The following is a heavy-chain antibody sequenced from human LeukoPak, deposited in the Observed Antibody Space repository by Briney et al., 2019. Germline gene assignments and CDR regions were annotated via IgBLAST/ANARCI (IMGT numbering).Heavy chain of an antibody. CDR3: ARDLHYYDSSADIWFDP. CDR1: GYTFTSYY. Sequence: ASVKVSCKASGYTFTSYYMHWVRQAPGQGLEWMGIINPSGGSTSYAQKFQGRVTMTRDTSTSTVYMELSSLRSEDTAVYYCARDLHYYDSSADIWFDPWGQGTLVTVSS. CDR2: INPSGGST. J-gene: IGHJ5*02. V-gene: IGHV1-46*01. D-gene: IGHD3-22*01.